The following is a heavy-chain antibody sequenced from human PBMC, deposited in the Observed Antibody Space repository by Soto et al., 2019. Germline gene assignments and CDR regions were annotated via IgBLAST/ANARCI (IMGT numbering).Heavy chain of an antibody. Sequence: EVQQLESGGGLVQPGGSLRLSCAASGFTFSSYAMSWVRQAPGKGLEWVSVISGSGGSTYYADSVKGRFTISRDNSKNTLYLQINSLRAEDTAVYYCAKRGSGSYYDYWGQGTLVTVSS. CDR3: AKRGSGSYYDY. CDR1: GFTFSSYA. D-gene: IGHD3-10*01. J-gene: IGHJ4*02. V-gene: IGHV3-23*01. CDR2: ISGSGGST.